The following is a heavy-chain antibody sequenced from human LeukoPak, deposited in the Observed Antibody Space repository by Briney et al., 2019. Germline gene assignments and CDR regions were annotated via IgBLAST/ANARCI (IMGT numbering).Heavy chain of an antibody. CDR1: GFTFNDYY. J-gene: IGHJ5*02. CDR2: INIGGTNT. CDR3: ATDGAGFDT. V-gene: IGHV3-11*01. Sequence: GGSLRLSCAASGFTFNDYYMSWIRQAPGKGLEWLSYINIGGTNTHYADSVKGRFTISRDNAKKSLYLEMNNLRAEDTAVYYCATDGAGFDTWGQGVLVNVSS.